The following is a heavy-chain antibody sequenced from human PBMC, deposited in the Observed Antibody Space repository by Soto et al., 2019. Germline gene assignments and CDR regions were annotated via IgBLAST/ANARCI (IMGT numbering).Heavy chain of an antibody. V-gene: IGHV4-31*03. Sequence: SETLSLTCTVSGGSISSDGDYYGWSWIRQHPGKGLEWIGYIYDSGSPYYHPSLESRVTVSVDTSKNQFSLKLSSLTAADTAVYYCARVRENYFDFWGQGTLVTVYS. J-gene: IGHJ4*02. CDR3: ARVRENYFDF. CDR1: GGSISSDGDYYG. CDR2: IYDSGSP.